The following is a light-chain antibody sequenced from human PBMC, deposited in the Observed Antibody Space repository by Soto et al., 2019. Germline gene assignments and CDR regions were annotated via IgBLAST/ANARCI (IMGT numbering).Light chain of an antibody. CDR1: QSVSTY. Sequence: EIVLTQSPATLSLSPGERVTLSCRASQSVSTYLAWYQHIPGQAPRLLVYDASNSATGIPARFSGSGYGTDFTFTICRLETDDFAVYDCQQRSRWPPTFGQGTKVEIK. CDR2: DAS. J-gene: IGKJ1*01. V-gene: IGKV3-11*01. CDR3: QQRSRWPPT.